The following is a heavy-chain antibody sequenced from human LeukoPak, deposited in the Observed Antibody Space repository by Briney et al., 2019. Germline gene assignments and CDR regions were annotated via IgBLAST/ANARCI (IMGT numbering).Heavy chain of an antibody. D-gene: IGHD5-24*01. J-gene: IGHJ4*02. CDR1: GGSFSGYY. Sequence: KTSQTLSLTCAVYGGSFSGYYWSWIRQPPGKGLDWIGEIHHSGSTNYNPSLKRRVTISVDTSKNQFPLKLSSVTAANTAVYYCARGGVEMATPFGDYWGQGTLVTVSS. V-gene: IGHV4-34*01. CDR2: IHHSGST. CDR3: ARGGVEMATPFGDY.